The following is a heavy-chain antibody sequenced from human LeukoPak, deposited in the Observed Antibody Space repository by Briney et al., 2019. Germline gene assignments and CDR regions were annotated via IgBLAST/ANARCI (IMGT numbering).Heavy chain of an antibody. J-gene: IGHJ5*02. V-gene: IGHV4-39*01. Sequence: PSETLSLTCTVSGGSISSNNYYWGWVRQPPGKGLDLIGTIYYSGGTYYKPSLKSRVTISVDTSKNQLSLKLSSVTAADTAVYYCARRDSYGGGWFDPWGQGTLVTVSS. CDR3: ARRDSYGGGWFDP. D-gene: IGHD4-23*01. CDR2: IYYSGGT. CDR1: GGSISSNNYY.